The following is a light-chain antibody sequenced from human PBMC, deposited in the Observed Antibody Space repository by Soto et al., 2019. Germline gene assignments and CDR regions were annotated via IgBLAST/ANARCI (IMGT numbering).Light chain of an antibody. J-gene: IGKJ1*01. CDR3: MQGTHWPWT. CDR2: KAS. CDR1: QSLVFSDGNSY. V-gene: IGKV2-30*01. Sequence: DVVMTQSPLSLPGAVGQRAAISCMASQSLVFSDGNSYFNWFQQRPGQSPRRLIYKASNRDPGVPDRFSGSGSGTDFTLKITRVEAADVGVYYCMQGTHWPWTFGQGTKVDIK.